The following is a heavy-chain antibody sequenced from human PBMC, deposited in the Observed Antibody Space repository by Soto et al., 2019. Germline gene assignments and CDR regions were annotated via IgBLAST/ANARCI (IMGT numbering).Heavy chain of an antibody. Sequence: VHLAESGGGLVQPGRSLRLSCAASGFPFHDYAMHWVRQVPGKGLEWVSGISWNSGAIDYADSVKGRFTVSRDNARNSLFLQMSSLKPEDSAFYFCAKDWSTSSSGNFDHWGQGTLVSVSS. V-gene: IGHV3-9*01. D-gene: IGHD6-19*01. J-gene: IGHJ4*02. CDR1: GFPFHDYA. CDR2: ISWNSGAI. CDR3: AKDWSTSSSGNFDH.